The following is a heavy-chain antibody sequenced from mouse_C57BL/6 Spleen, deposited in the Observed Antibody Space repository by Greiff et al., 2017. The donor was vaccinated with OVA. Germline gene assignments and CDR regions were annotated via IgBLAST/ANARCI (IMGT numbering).Heavy chain of an antibody. CDR3: ARYGNYDY. Sequence: VKLQQSGPELVKPGASVKISCKASGYSFTGYYMNWVKQSPEKSLEWIGEINPSTGGTTYNQKVKAKATLTVDKSSTTASMQLKSLTSEDSAVYYCARYGNYDYWGQGTTLTVSS. CDR2: INPSTGGT. D-gene: IGHD2-1*01. CDR1: GYSFTGYY. V-gene: IGHV1-42*01. J-gene: IGHJ2*01.